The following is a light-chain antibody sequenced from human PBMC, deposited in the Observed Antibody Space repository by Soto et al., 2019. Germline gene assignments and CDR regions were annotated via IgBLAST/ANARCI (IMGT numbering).Light chain of an antibody. CDR1: RSNIGSNY. J-gene: IGLJ2*01. CDR3: GTWDGSLSTGI. CDR2: DND. V-gene: IGLV1-51*01. Sequence: QPVLTQPPSVSAAPGQSVVISCSGSRSNIGSNYVSWYQHLPGTAPKLLIYDNDKRPSGIPDRFSGSKSGTSATPGITGLQTGDEADYYCGTWDGSLSTGIFGGGTKVTVL.